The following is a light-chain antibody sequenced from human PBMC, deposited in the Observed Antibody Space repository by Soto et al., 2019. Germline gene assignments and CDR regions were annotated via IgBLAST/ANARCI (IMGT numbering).Light chain of an antibody. V-gene: IGLV2-14*03. J-gene: IGLJ1*01. CDR3: SSYATSILEV. Sequence: QSVLTQPASVSGSPGQSITISCTGTSSDVGGYNFVSWYQQHPGKAPKLMIYDVSNRPSGVSDRFSGSKSGNTASLTIFGLQAEDEADYYCSSYATSILEVFGTGNKVTVL. CDR1: SSDVGGYNF. CDR2: DVS.